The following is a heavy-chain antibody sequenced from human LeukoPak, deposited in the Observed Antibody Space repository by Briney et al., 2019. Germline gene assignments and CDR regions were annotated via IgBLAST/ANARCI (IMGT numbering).Heavy chain of an antibody. CDR1: GGSISSSSYY. J-gene: IGHJ4*02. V-gene: IGHV4-39*07. CDR3: ARDALRLLPPYFDY. CDR2: IYYSGST. Sequence: KASETLSLTCTVSGGSISSSSYYWSWIRQPPGKGLEWIGSIYYSGSTYYNPSLKSRVTISVDTSKNQFSLKLSSVTAADTAVYYCARDALRLLPPYFDYWGQGTLVTVSS. D-gene: IGHD3-22*01.